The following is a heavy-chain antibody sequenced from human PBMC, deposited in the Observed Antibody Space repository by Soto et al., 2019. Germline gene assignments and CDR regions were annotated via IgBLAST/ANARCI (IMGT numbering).Heavy chain of an antibody. J-gene: IGHJ1*01. Sequence: QVPLVQSGAEVKKPGASVKVSCKASGYTFTGHYIHWVRQAPEQGPEWMGEISSESGGTRYAQKFQGRVTITADESTSTAYMELSSLRSEDTAVYYCARAPRYCGGDCYSGAEYFQHWGQGTLVTVSS. CDR1: GYTFTGHY. CDR3: ARAPRYCGGDCYSGAEYFQH. D-gene: IGHD2-21*02. V-gene: IGHV1-2*02. CDR2: ISSESGGT.